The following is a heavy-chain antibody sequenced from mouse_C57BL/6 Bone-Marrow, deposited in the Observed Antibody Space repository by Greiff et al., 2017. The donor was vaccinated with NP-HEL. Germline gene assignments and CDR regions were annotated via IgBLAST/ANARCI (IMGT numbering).Heavy chain of an antibody. D-gene: IGHD2-1*01. Sequence: VQLQQSGPELVKPGASVKISCKASGYAFSSSWMNWVKQRPGKGLEWIGRIYPGDGDTNYNGKFKGKATLTADKSSSTAYMQLSSLTSEDSAVYFCARGVYYGNYWFAYWGQGTLVTVSA. CDR3: ARGVYYGNYWFAY. J-gene: IGHJ3*01. CDR1: GYAFSSSW. V-gene: IGHV1-82*01. CDR2: IYPGDGDT.